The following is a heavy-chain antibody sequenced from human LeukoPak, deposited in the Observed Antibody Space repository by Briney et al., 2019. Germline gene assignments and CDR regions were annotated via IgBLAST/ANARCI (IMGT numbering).Heavy chain of an antibody. CDR2: INNDGSST. CDR3: ARVPYGNYHYYYMDV. Sequence: GGSLRLSCTASGFTFTSYWMQWVRQAPGEGLVWVSCINNDGSSTNYADSVKGRLTISRDNSKNTIYLQMNSLRAEDTAVYFCARVPYGNYHYYYMDVWGKGTTVTVSS. J-gene: IGHJ6*03. V-gene: IGHV3-74*01. CDR1: GFTFTSYW. D-gene: IGHD3-10*01.